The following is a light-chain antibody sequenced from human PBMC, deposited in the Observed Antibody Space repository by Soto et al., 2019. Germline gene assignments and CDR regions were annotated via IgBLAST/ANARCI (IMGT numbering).Light chain of an antibody. CDR1: QSISGW. CDR3: QQYDNWPWT. J-gene: IGKJ1*01. V-gene: IGKV1-5*01. Sequence: DVQMTQSPSTLSASVGDRVTITCLASQSISGWLAWYQQKPGKAPKLLIYAASNLQSGVPSRFSGSGSGTDFTLTISSLQSEDFAVYYCQQYDNWPWTFGQGTKVDIK. CDR2: AAS.